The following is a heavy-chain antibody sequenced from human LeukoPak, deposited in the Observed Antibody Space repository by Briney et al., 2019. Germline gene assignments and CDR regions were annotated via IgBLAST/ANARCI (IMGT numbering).Heavy chain of an antibody. V-gene: IGHV3-73*01. CDR3: TRQGLR. J-gene: IGHJ4*02. Sequence: PGGSLKLSCAASGFTFSGSAMHWVRQASGKGLEWVGRIRSKANSYATAYAATVKGRFTISRDDSKNTAYLQMNSLKTEDTAVYYCTRQGLRWGQGTLVTVSS. CDR2: IRSKANSYAT. CDR1: GFTFSGSA.